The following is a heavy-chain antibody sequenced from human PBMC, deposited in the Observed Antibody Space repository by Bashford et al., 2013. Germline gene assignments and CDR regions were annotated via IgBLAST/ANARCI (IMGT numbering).Heavy chain of an antibody. D-gene: IGHD2-15*01. Sequence: SVKVSCKASGGTFSSYAISWVRQAPGQGLEWMGGIIPIFGTANYAQKFQGRVTITADESTSTAYMELSSLRSEDTAVYYCAGGYSKYDAFDIWGQGTMVTVSS. CDR1: GGTFSSYA. CDR3: AGGYSKYDAFDI. V-gene: IGHV1-69*13. J-gene: IGHJ3*02. CDR2: IIPIFGTA.